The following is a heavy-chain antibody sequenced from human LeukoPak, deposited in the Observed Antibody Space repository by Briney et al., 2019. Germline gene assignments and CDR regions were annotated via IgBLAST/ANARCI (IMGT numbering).Heavy chain of an antibody. V-gene: IGHV3-53*01. D-gene: IGHD4/OR15-4a*01. CDR1: GFIVSNNY. CDR3: ATGKNKYGGNYAEHFQY. CDR2: IYKDGST. Sequence: GGSLRLSCAGSGFIVSNNYMTWVRQAPGKGLEWVSVIYKDGSTYYADSVKGRFTISSDNSKNTVYLQMNSLRAEDTAVYYCATGKNKYGGNYAEHFQYWGQGTLVTVSS. J-gene: IGHJ1*01.